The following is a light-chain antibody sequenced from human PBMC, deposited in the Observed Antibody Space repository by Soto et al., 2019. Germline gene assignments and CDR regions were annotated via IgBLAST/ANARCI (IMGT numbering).Light chain of an antibody. Sequence: EIVLTQSPAILSLSPGERATFSCRASQSVSRNLDWYQHKPGQTPRLLIYDASNRATGIPVRFSGSGSGKDCTLTISSLAPEAFAVYYCQQRSNGLSFGPGTKVDIK. V-gene: IGKV3-11*01. CDR2: DAS. CDR1: QSVSRN. CDR3: QQRSNGLS. J-gene: IGKJ3*01.